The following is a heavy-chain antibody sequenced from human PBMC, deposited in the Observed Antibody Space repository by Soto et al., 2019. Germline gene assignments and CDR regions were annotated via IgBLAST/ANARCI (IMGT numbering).Heavy chain of an antibody. CDR2: IIPVFGKA. J-gene: IGHJ5*02. CDR3: ARGSPTTVTTWFDP. CDR1: GGTFSNFV. V-gene: IGHV1-69*01. D-gene: IGHD4-17*01. Sequence: QLQLVQSGAEVKKPGSSVKVSCKASGGTFSNFVINWVRQAPGQGLEWMGGIIPVFGKAKYAQKFQGRVQFTADESSSTAYMEVNSLTSEDTAVYYCARGSPTTVTTWFDPWGQGTLVTVSS.